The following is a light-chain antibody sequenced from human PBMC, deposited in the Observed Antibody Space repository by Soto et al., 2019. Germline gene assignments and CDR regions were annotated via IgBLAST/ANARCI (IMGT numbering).Light chain of an antibody. Sequence: EIVLTQSPGTLSLSPGERATLSCRASQSVSNNYLAWYQQKPGQAPRLLIYGASNSATGIPDRFSGSGSGTDFTLTISRLEAEDFAVYYCQQYGSLGTFGQGTKVEIK. V-gene: IGKV3-20*01. CDR2: GAS. CDR3: QQYGSLGT. CDR1: QSVSNNY. J-gene: IGKJ1*01.